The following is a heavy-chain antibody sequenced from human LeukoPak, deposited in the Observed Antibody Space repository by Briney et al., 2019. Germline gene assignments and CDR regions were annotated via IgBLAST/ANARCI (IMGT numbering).Heavy chain of an antibody. J-gene: IGHJ6*03. CDR2: INHSGST. CDR3: ARAPPTVTTGPYYYYMDV. V-gene: IGHV4-34*01. Sequence: SETLSLTCAVYGGSFSGYYWSWIRQPPGKGLEWIGEINHSGSTNYNPSLKSRVTISVDTSKNQFSLKLSSVTAADTAVYYCARAPPTVTTGPYYYYMDVWGKGTTVTVSS. D-gene: IGHD4-17*01. CDR1: GGSFSGYY.